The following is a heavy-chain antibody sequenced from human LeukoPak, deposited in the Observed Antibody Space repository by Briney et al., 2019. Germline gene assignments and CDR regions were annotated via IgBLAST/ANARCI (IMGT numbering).Heavy chain of an antibody. CDR3: ARVPFNYYDSSGYFDY. D-gene: IGHD3-22*01. CDR2: ISSSSSTI. Sequence: QPGGSLRLSCAASGFTFSSYSMNWVRQAPGKGLEWVSYISSSSSTIYYADSVKGRFTISRDNAKNSLYLQMNSLRAEDTAVYYCARVPFNYYDSSGYFDYWGQGTLGTVSS. J-gene: IGHJ4*02. CDR1: GFTFSSYS. V-gene: IGHV3-48*01.